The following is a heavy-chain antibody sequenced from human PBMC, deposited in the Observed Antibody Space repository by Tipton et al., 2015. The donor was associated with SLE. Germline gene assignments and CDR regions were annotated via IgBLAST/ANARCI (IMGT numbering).Heavy chain of an antibody. CDR3: ARGSSSGWSFNWFDP. Sequence: QLVQSGGGLVQPGGSLRLSCAASGFTFSSYAMHWVRQAPGKGLEYVSAIRSNGGSTFYANSVKGRFTISRDNSKNTLYLQMGSLRAEDMAVYYCARGSSSGWSFNWFDPWGQGTLVTVSS. D-gene: IGHD6-19*01. J-gene: IGHJ5*02. CDR1: GFTFSSYA. V-gene: IGHV3-64*01. CDR2: IRSNGGST.